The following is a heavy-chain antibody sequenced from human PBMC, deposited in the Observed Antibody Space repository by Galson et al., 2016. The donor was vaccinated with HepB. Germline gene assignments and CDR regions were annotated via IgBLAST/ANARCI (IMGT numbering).Heavy chain of an antibody. CDR3: AKGLGGHYAADV. Sequence: SLRLSCAASGFTFSNYAMSWVRQAPGKGLEWVSLIGGSGGDTYYGDSVKGRFTISRENSRNTLYLQMSRLGVEDTAVYYCAKGLGGHYAADVWGQGTTVTVSS. D-gene: IGHD4-17*01. CDR2: IGGSGGDT. V-gene: IGHV3-23*01. CDR1: GFTFSNYA. J-gene: IGHJ6*02.